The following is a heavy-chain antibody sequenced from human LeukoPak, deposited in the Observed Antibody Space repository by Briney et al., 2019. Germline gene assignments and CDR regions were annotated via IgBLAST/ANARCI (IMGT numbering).Heavy chain of an antibody. CDR3: AKDHLYYYDSSGYPDY. CDR2: ISGSGGST. Sequence: GGSLRLSCAASGFTFSSYAMSWVRQAPRKGLEWVSAISGSGGSTYYADSVKGRFTISRDNSKNTLYLQMNSLRAEDTAVYYCAKDHLYYYDSSGYPDYWGQGTLVTVSS. CDR1: GFTFSSYA. D-gene: IGHD3-22*01. V-gene: IGHV3-23*01. J-gene: IGHJ4*02.